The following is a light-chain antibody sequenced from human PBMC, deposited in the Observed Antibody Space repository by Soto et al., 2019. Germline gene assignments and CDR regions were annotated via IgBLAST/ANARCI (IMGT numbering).Light chain of an antibody. CDR2: GVS. CDR3: QQYNNWPPLT. J-gene: IGKJ4*01. CDR1: QSVSNN. Sequence: EIVLTLSPGTLSLSPGERATLSCRASQSVSNNYLAWYQQKPGQAPGLLIYGVSTRATGIPARFSGSGSETKFTLTISSLQSEDFAVYYCQQYNNWPPLTFGGGTKVDIK. V-gene: IGKV3-15*01.